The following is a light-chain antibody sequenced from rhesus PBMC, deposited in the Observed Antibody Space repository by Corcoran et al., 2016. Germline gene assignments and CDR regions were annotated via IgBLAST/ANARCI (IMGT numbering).Light chain of an antibody. Sequence: DIQMTQSPSSLSASVGDRVTITCRASQGISSYLAWYQQKPGKAPKPLIYYASNLESGVPSRFSGSGSGTEVTLTISSLQPEDFATYYCQQYNSDPLTFGGGTKVEIK. CDR2: YAS. CDR1: QGISSY. J-gene: IGKJ4*01. V-gene: IGKV1-37*01. CDR3: QQYNSDPLT.